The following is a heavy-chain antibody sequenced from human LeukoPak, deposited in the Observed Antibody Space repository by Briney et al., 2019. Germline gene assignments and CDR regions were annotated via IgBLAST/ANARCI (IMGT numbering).Heavy chain of an antibody. D-gene: IGHD6-6*01. CDR3: ARVRGHPARHKYYFYMDV. J-gene: IGHJ6*03. CDR2: IYYSGST. CDR1: GGSINNYY. V-gene: IGHV4-59*01. Sequence: KPSETLSLTCTVSGGSINNYYWTWIRQPPGKGLEWIGYIYYSGSTKYNSSLKSRVTILVEMSKNQFSLKLSSVTAADTAVYYCARVRGHPARHKYYFYMDVWGKGTTVSVSS.